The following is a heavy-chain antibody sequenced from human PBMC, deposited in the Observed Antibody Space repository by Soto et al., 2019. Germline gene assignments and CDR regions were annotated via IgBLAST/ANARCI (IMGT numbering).Heavy chain of an antibody. Sequence: SETLSLTCGFSVVSFDGYYWSWIRQSPGKGLEWIEEISGSGATNYNPALESRVSLSIDTSKNQFSLKLDSVTASDTSVYYCAKLWGHWGQGTPVTVSS. D-gene: IGHD2-21*01. CDR3: AKLWGH. V-gene: IGHV4-34*01. CDR2: ISGSGAT. J-gene: IGHJ4*02. CDR1: VVSFDGYY.